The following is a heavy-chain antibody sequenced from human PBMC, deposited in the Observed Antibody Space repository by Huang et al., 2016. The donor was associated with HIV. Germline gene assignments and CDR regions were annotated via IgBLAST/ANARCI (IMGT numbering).Heavy chain of an antibody. J-gene: IGHJ4*02. V-gene: IGHV1-69*01. CDR2: IMRMFGTA. Sequence: QVKLVQSGAEVKKPGSSVKVSCKASGGTFSSYGISWVRQAPGQGLEWMGGIMRMFGTAKYAQKVQDRVTITGDESTSTTYREVSSLRSEDTAVYYCARAPIAGGGRDFDEGAEYDYWGQGTLVTVSS. CDR1: GGTFSSYG. D-gene: IGHD6-13*01. CDR3: ARAPIAGGGRDFDEGAEYDY.